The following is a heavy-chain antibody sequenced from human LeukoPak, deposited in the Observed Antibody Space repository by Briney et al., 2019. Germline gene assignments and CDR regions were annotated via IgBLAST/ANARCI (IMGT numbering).Heavy chain of an antibody. J-gene: IGHJ4*02. CDR3: TSGSYHPTFDY. Sequence: GGSLRLFCAASGFTFSNAWMSGVRQAPGKGLEWVGRIKSKTDGGTTDYAAPVKGRFTISRDDSKNTLYLQMNSLKTEDTAVYYCTSGSYHPTFDYWGQGTLVTVSS. D-gene: IGHD1-26*01. CDR1: GFTFSNAW. CDR2: IKSKTDGGTT. V-gene: IGHV3-15*01.